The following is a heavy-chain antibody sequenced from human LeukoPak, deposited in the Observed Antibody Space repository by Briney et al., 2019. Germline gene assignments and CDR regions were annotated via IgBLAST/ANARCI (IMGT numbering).Heavy chain of an antibody. V-gene: IGHV3-30*04. CDR2: TSSDQTIK. CDR3: ARDRSNWHSAEYFQH. J-gene: IGHJ1*01. CDR1: GFSFISYD. D-gene: IGHD1-7*01. Sequence: PGGSLRLSCVASGFSFISYDIHWVRQAPGKGLEWVAVTSSDQTIKIYTDSVKGRFTISRDNAKNSLYLQMNSLRAEDTAVYYCARDRSNWHSAEYFQHWGQGTLVTVSS.